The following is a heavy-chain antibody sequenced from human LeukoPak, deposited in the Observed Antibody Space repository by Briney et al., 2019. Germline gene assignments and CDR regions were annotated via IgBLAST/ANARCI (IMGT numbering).Heavy chain of an antibody. V-gene: IGHV3-48*03. CDR1: GFTCSSYE. J-gene: IGHJ5*02. CDR3: ARGNRYRIDP. Sequence: GGSLRLSCAASGFTCSSYEMNWVRQAPGKGLEWVSYISSSGSTIYYADSVKGRFTISRDNAKNSLYLQMNSLRAEDTAVYYCARGNRYRIDPWGQGTLVTVSS. D-gene: IGHD1-14*01. CDR2: ISSSGSTI.